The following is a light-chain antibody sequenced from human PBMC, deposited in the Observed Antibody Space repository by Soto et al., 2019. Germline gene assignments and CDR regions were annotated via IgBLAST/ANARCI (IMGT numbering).Light chain of an antibody. J-gene: IGKJ5*01. V-gene: IGKV3-11*01. CDR1: QTVTFSY. CDR3: QQRSNWPPIT. CDR2: DAS. Sequence: EIVLTQSPGTLSLSPGERVALSCRASQTVTFSYLAWYQQKPGQAPRLLIYDASNRATGILARFSGSGSGTDFTLTISSLEPEDFAVYYCQQRSNWPPITFGQGTRLEIK.